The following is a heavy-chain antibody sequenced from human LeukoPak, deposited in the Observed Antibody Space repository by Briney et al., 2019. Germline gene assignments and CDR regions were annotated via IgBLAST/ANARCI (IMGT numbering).Heavy chain of an antibody. D-gene: IGHD5-12*01. V-gene: IGHV4-61*01. CDR3: ARDRGGYSGYDYYFDY. Sequence: SETLSLTCTVSGGSVSSGSYYWSWIRQPPGKGLEWIGYIYYSGSTNYNPSLKSRVTISVDTSKNQFSLKLSSVTAADTAVYHCARDRGGYSGYDYYFDYWGQGSLVTVSS. J-gene: IGHJ4*02. CDR1: GGSVSSGSYY. CDR2: IYYSGST.